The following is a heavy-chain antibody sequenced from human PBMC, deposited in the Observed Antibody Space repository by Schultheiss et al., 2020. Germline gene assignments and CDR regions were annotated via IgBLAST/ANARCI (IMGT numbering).Heavy chain of an antibody. Sequence: GGSLRLSCVASGFTFSSYALTWIRQAPGKGLEWVSSFNGRGGSTYYADSVKGRFTISRDNSKNTLYLHMNSLRAEDTALYYCARGAAWNYVWGSYRYMLDYWGQGTLVTVSS. CDR3: ARGAAWNYVWGSYRYMLDY. J-gene: IGHJ4*02. V-gene: IGHV3-23*01. D-gene: IGHD3-16*02. CDR2: FNGRGGST. CDR1: GFTFSSYA.